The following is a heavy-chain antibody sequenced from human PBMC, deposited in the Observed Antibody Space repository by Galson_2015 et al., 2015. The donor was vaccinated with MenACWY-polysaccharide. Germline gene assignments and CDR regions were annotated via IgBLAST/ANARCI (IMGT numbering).Heavy chain of an antibody. V-gene: IGHV3-23*01. CDR2: ISSSGGNT. J-gene: IGHJ4*02. CDR1: GFTFSTYA. CDR3: AEDDVGGSSYYYFDQ. Sequence: SLRLSCAASGFTFSTYAMSWVRQAPGEGLEWVSAISSSGGNTFYADSVKGRFTVSRDNSKNTLYLQMNSLRAEDTAVYYSAEDDVGGSSYYYFDQWGQGILATVSS. D-gene: IGHD2-15*01.